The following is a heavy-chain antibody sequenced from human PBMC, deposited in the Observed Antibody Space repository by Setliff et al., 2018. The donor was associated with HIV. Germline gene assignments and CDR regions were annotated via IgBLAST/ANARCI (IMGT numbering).Heavy chain of an antibody. D-gene: IGHD3-9*01. CDR1: GGSFRDYA. Sequence: SVKVSCKTSGGSFRDYAISWVRLAPGQGLEWMGGVIPILGPPKYAQRFHGRLSITTDESTSTAYMELSSLRSEDTAVYYCATDAYHDFLTGPTPGAFDIWGQGTVVTVSS. CDR2: VIPILGPP. J-gene: IGHJ3*02. V-gene: IGHV1-69*05. CDR3: ATDAYHDFLTGPTPGAFDI.